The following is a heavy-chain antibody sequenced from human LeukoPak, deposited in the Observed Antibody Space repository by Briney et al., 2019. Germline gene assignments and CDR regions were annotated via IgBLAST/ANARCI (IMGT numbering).Heavy chain of an antibody. CDR1: GGSISSYY. CDR3: ARFTDTAMIDAFDI. Sequence: PSETLSLTCTVSGGSISSYYWSWIRQPPGKGLEWIGYIYYSGSTNYNPSLKSRVTISVDTSKSQFSLKLSSVTAADTAVYYCARFTDTAMIDAFDIWGQGTMVTVSS. J-gene: IGHJ3*02. V-gene: IGHV4-59*08. D-gene: IGHD5-18*01. CDR2: IYYSGST.